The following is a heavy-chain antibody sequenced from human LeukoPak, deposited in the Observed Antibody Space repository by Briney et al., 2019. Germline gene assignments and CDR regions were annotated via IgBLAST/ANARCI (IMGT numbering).Heavy chain of an antibody. V-gene: IGHV3-30-3*02. D-gene: IGHD2/OR15-2a*01. J-gene: IGHJ2*01. CDR1: GFTFSNYA. Sequence: GGSLRLSCAASGFTFSNYAMHWVRQAPGKGLEWLAVISYDGSYTYEADSVKGRVTLSRDNSKNTLSVQMNSLRPEDTAVYFCAKGHSTTGWYFDLWGRGTLVTVSS. CDR3: AKGHSTTGWYFDL. CDR2: ISYDGSYT.